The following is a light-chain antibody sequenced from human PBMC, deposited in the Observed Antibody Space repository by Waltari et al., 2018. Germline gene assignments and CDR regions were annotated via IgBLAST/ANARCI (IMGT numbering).Light chain of an antibody. J-gene: IGLJ2*01. CDR2: DVT. CDR3: SSYTTSTTLL. Sequence: QSALTQPASVSGSPGQSITISCSGTSSDIGVYNYASWYQQHPGKAPKRIIYDVTLRPSGVSNRFSGSKSGSTAFLTISGLQAEDEADYYCSSYTTSTTLLFGGGTRLTVL. V-gene: IGLV2-14*03. CDR1: SSDIGVYNY.